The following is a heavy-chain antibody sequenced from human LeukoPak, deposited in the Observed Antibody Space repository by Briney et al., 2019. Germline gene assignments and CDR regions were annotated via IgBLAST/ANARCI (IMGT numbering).Heavy chain of an antibody. Sequence: GASVKVSCKASGYTLTSYGFSWVRQAPGQGLEWMGWISAYNGNTNYAHKLQGRVTMTTDKSTNTAYTELRSLISDAAAVYYCGRAMGKEYQLLLDYYYYYYMDGGGKGTTVTVSS. CDR3: GRAMGKEYQLLLDYYYYYYMDG. V-gene: IGHV1-18*01. J-gene: IGHJ6*03. CDR1: GYTLTSYG. D-gene: IGHD2-2*01. CDR2: ISAYNGNT.